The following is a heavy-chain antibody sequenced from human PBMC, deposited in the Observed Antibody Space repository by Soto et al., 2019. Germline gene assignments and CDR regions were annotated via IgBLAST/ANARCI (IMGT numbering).Heavy chain of an antibody. D-gene: IGHD4-17*01. Sequence: PGGSLRLSCATPGFTFSDYYISWIRQAPGKGLEWVSYIGTRGNTKYYADSVRGRFTISRDNAKNSLYLQMNSLRADDTAVYYCARDGTEYYGEYYDYWGQGIPVTVSS. CDR1: GFTFSDYY. CDR2: IGTRGNTK. V-gene: IGHV3-11*01. J-gene: IGHJ4*02. CDR3: ARDGTEYYGEYYDY.